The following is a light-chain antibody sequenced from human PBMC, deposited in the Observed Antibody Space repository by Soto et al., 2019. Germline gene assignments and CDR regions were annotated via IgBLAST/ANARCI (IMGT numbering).Light chain of an antibody. CDR1: SSNIGVNY. Sequence: QSALTQPPSVSAAPGQKVTISCSGRSSNIGVNYVSWYQHLPGTAPKLVIYDNDKRPSGIPDRFSGSKADTSATLGITGLQTGDEADYYCATWDSGLVTYVFGTGTKLTVL. CDR2: DND. J-gene: IGLJ1*01. CDR3: ATWDSGLVTYV. V-gene: IGLV1-51*01.